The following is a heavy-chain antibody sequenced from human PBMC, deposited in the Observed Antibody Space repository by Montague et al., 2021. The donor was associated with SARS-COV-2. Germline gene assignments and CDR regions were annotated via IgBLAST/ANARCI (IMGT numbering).Heavy chain of an antibody. D-gene: IGHD4/OR15-4a*01. CDR3: ATLTQSNGDF. CDR1: SDSINSYY. Sequence: SETLSLTCTVSSDSINSYYWGWIRQPPGKRLEWLGYVYSSGTTNYNPSLNSRIAISVDTSKNQFSLRLDSVTAADTAKYYCATLTQSNGDFWGQGALVTVS. V-gene: IGHV4-4*08. J-gene: IGHJ4*02. CDR2: VYSSGTT.